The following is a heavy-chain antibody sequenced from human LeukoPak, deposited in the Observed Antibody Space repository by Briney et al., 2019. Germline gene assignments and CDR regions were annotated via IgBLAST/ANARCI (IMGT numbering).Heavy chain of an antibody. J-gene: IGHJ4*02. D-gene: IGHD6-13*01. CDR2: INHSGST. Sequence: SETLSLTCTVSGDSVSSGSYYWSWIRQPPGKGLEWIGEINHSGSTNYNPSLKSRVTISVDTSKNQFSLKLSSVTAADTAVYYCARGRPDLDKDSSSWNYFDYWGQGTLVTVSS. CDR3: ARGRPDLDKDSSSWNYFDY. CDR1: GDSVSSGSYY. V-gene: IGHV4-39*07.